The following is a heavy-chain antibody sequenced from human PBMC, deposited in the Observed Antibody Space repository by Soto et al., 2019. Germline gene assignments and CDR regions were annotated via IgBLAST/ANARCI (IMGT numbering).Heavy chain of an antibody. CDR2: IYYSGST. D-gene: IGHD3-22*01. CDR3: ARVPSYYDSSGSFDI. Sequence: SETLSLTCTVSGGSISSYYWSWIRQPPGKGLEWIGYIYYSGSTNYNPSLKSRVTISVDTSKNQFSLKLSSVTAADTAVYYCARVPSYYDSSGSFDIWGKGTMVTVSS. V-gene: IGHV4-59*01. J-gene: IGHJ3*02. CDR1: GGSISSYY.